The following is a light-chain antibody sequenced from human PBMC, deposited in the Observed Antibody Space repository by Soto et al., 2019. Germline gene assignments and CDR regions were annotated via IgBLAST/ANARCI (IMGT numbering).Light chain of an antibody. CDR1: SSDVGGYNY. CDR2: DVT. CDR3: SSYTSSSTYV. Sequence: QSVLTQPASVXGSPGQSITISCTGTSSDVGGYNYVSWYQQYPGKAPKLMIYDVTNRPSGVSIRFSGSKSGNTASLTISGLQAEDEADYYCSSYTSSSTYVFGTGTKVTVL. V-gene: IGLV2-14*03. J-gene: IGLJ1*01.